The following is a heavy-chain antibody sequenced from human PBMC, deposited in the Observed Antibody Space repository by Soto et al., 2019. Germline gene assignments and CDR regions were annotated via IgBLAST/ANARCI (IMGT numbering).Heavy chain of an antibody. J-gene: IGHJ6*02. CDR2: ISSSSSYT. D-gene: IGHD3-9*01. Sequence: QVQLVESGGGLVKPGGSLRLSCAASGFTFSDYYMSWIRQAPGKGLEWVSYISSSSSYTNYADSVKGRFTISRDNAKNSLYLQMNSLRAEDTAVYYCARGPNGLVLTLGYYYGMDVWGQGTTVTVSS. CDR3: ARGPNGLVLTLGYYYGMDV. V-gene: IGHV3-11*05. CDR1: GFTFSDYY.